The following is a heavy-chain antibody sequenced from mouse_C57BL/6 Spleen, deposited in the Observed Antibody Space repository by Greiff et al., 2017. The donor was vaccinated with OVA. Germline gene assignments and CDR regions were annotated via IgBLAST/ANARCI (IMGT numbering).Heavy chain of an antibody. D-gene: IGHD1-1*01. V-gene: IGHV3-6*01. Sequence: EVQLVESGPGLVKPSQSLSLTCSVTGYSITSGYYWNWIRQFPGNKLEWMGYISYDGSNNYNPSLKNRISITRDTSKNQFFLKLNTVTTEDTATYYCARDYYGGDYAMDYWGQGTSVTVSA. J-gene: IGHJ4*01. CDR3: ARDYYGGDYAMDY. CDR2: ISYDGSN. CDR1: GYSITSGYY.